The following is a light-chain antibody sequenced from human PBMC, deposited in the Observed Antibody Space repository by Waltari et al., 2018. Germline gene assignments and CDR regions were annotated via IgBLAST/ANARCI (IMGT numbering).Light chain of an antibody. V-gene: IGKV1-5*03. Sequence: DIQMTQSPSTLSSSVVDRVTISCRASQNVGTWLAWYQQKPGKAPKLLIYMASSLESGVPSRVSGSGSGTEFTLTISSLQPDDFATYSCQQYSSFSTFGQGTKV. CDR2: MAS. CDR1: QNVGTW. J-gene: IGKJ2*01. CDR3: QQYSSFST.